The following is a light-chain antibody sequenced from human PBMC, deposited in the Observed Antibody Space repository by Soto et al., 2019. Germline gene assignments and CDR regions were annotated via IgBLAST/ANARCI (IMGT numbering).Light chain of an antibody. CDR3: HQYDSSPLT. Sequence: EIVLTQSPGTLSLSPGERATLSCRASQSVSSSFLAWYQQKPGQAPRLLIYGASSRDTGIPDRFRGSGSGTDFTLTISRLEPEDFAVNYCHQYDSSPLTFGGGTKVEIK. CDR2: GAS. V-gene: IGKV3-20*01. J-gene: IGKJ4*01. CDR1: QSVSSSF.